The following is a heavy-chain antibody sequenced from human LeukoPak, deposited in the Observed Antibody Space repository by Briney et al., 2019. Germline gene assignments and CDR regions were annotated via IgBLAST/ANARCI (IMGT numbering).Heavy chain of an antibody. D-gene: IGHD4-23*01. CDR2: TYYTTNWTE. Sequence: PSQTLSLTCAISGDSVSSGISSWHWMRQSPSRGLEWLGRTYYTTNWTEDSALAVRSRIAITPGTSRNQITLQLNSVTGDDTAVYYCVRRAKGNSYFDPWGQGTLVVVSS. CDR1: GDSVSSGISS. CDR3: VRRAKGNSYFDP. V-gene: IGHV6-1*01. J-gene: IGHJ5*02.